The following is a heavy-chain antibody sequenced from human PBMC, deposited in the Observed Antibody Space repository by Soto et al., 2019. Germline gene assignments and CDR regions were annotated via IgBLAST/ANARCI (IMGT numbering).Heavy chain of an antibody. CDR1: GFTFSSYA. CDR2: ISYDGSNK. D-gene: IGHD5-18*01. V-gene: IGHV3-30-3*01. Sequence: PGGSLRLSCAASGFTFSSYAMHWVRQAPGRGLEWVAVISYDGSNKYYADSVKGRFTISRDNSKNTLYLQMNSLRAEDTAVYYCARDRTTAKFYYYCGMDVWGQGTTVTVSS. CDR3: ARDRTTAKFYYYCGMDV. J-gene: IGHJ6*02.